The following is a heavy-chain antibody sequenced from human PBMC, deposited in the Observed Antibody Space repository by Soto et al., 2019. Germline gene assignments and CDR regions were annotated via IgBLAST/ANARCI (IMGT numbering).Heavy chain of an antibody. D-gene: IGHD5-18*01. Sequence: QVQLVESGGGVVQPGRSLRLSCAASGFTFSSYAMHWVRQAPGKGLEWVAVISYDGSNKYYADSVKGRFTISRDNSKNXXYLQMNSLRAEDTAVYYCASVYSYGHHYYYYGMDVWGQGTTVTVSS. CDR1: GFTFSSYA. J-gene: IGHJ6*02. V-gene: IGHV3-30-3*01. CDR3: ASVYSYGHHYYYYGMDV. CDR2: ISYDGSNK.